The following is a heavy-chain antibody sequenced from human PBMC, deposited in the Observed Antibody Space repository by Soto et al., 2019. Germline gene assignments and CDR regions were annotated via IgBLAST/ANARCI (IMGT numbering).Heavy chain of an antibody. CDR2: IYYSGST. D-gene: IGHD3-10*01. J-gene: IGHJ5*02. CDR3: ARVGDNSGSSWFDP. V-gene: IGHV4-30-4*01. CDR1: GGSISSGDYY. Sequence: TLSLTCTVSGGSISSGDYYWSWIRQPPGKGLEWIGYIYYSGSTYYNPPLKSRVTISVDTSKNQFSLKLSSVTAADTAVYYCARVGDNSGSSWFDPWGQGTLVTVSS.